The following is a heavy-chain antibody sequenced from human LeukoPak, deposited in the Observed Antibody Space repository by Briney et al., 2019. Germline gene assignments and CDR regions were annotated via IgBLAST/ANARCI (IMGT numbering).Heavy chain of an antibody. Sequence: GASVKVSCKASGYTCTCYYMHWVRQAPGQGLEWMGWINPNSGGTNYAQKFQGRVTMTRDTSISTAYIELSRLRSDDTAVYYCARVVVAPSAHFDYWGQGTLVTVSS. CDR1: GYTCTCYY. J-gene: IGHJ4*02. D-gene: IGHD2-2*01. CDR2: INPNSGGT. CDR3: ARVVVAPSAHFDY. V-gene: IGHV1-2*02.